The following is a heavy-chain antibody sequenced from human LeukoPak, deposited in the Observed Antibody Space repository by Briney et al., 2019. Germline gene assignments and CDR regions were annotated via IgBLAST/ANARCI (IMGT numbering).Heavy chain of an antibody. V-gene: IGHV1-8*01. J-gene: IGHJ4*02. CDR1: GYTFTSYD. D-gene: IGHD6-19*01. CDR2: MSPNSGNS. CDR3: VRSSRLVVDPRGLVY. Sequence: LVASVKVSCKTSGYTFTSYDINWVRQANGQGLEWMGWMSPNSGNSGYAQKFQGRVTMTRDTSIRTAYMELSSLTSEGTAVYYCVRSSRLVVDPRGLVYWGQGTLVTVSS.